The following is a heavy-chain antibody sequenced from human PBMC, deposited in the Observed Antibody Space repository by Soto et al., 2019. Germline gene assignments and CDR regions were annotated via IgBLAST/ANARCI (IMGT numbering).Heavy chain of an antibody. CDR2: IIPIFGTP. CDR3: AGGVTDSYNWFDP. CDR1: GGSFSTYS. Sequence: SVKVSCKASGGSFSTYSISWLRQAPGQGLEWMGGIIPIFGTPNYAQKFQGRVTITADDSTAPAYMELSRLTSEDTAVYYCAGGVTDSYNWFDPWGQGTLVTVSS. J-gene: IGHJ5*02. D-gene: IGHD3-3*01. V-gene: IGHV1-69*13.